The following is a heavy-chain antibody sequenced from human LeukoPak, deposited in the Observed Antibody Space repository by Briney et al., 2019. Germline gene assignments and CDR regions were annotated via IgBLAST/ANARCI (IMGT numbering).Heavy chain of an antibody. CDR1: GFTFSSYW. CDR3: ARMVDDIFDY. Sequence: PGGSLRLSCAASGFTFSSYWMHWVRQAPGKGVVWVSRINSDGSSTSYADSVKGRFTISRDNAKNTLYLQMNSLRAEDTAVYYCARMVDDIFDYWGQGTLVTVSS. J-gene: IGHJ4*02. D-gene: IGHD3-9*01. CDR2: INSDGSST. V-gene: IGHV3-74*01.